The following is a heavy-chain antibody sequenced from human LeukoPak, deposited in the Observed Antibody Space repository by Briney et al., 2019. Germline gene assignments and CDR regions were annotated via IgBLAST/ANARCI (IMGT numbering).Heavy chain of an antibody. CDR2: IIPILGIA. J-gene: IGHJ5*02. CDR1: GGTFSSYA. Sequence: GGSVKVSCKASGGTFSSYAISWVRQAPGQGLEWMGRIIPILGIANYAQKFQGRVTITADKSTSTAYMELSSLRSEDTAVYYCARMTTVTSSWFDPWGQGTLVTVSS. D-gene: IGHD4-11*01. V-gene: IGHV1-69*04. CDR3: ARMTTVTSSWFDP.